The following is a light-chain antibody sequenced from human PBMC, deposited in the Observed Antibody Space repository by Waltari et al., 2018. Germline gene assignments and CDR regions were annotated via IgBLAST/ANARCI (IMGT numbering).Light chain of an antibody. V-gene: IGKV1-17*01. Sequence: DIQMTQSPSSLSASVGDKVTITCRASQGISNALAWYQQKPGKAPKLLIYAASNLQSGVPSRFSGSGSGTDFTLTISSLRPEDFAVYYCQQRNSYPRTFGQGTKVEIK. CDR2: AAS. J-gene: IGKJ1*01. CDR3: QQRNSYPRT. CDR1: QGISNA.